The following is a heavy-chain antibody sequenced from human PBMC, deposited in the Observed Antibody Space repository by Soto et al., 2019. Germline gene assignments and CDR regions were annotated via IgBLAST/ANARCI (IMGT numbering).Heavy chain of an antibody. CDR1: GFTFSSYG. D-gene: IGHD3-22*01. Sequence: GGSLRLSCAASGFTFSSYGMHWVRQAPGKGLEWVAVISYDGSNKYYADSVKGRFTISRDNSKNTLYLQMNSLRAEDTAVYYCAKVGLYDSSGYHNYFDYWGQGTLVTVSS. CDR3: AKVGLYDSSGYHNYFDY. J-gene: IGHJ4*02. CDR2: ISYDGSNK. V-gene: IGHV3-30*18.